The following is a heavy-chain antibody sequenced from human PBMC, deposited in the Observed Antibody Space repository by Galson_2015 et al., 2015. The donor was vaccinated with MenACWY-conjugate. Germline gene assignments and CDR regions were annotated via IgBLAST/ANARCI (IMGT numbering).Heavy chain of an antibody. D-gene: IGHD6-13*01. CDR2: ISGSTTGT. Sequence: SLRLSCAASGFTFSTYGMTWVRQGPGKGLEWVSAISGSTTGTFYADSVKGRFTISRDNSRNTVYLQMNSLRAEDTAVYYCTRVKWQQLTADSWGQGTLVTVSS. V-gene: IGHV3-23*01. CDR3: TRVKWQQLTADS. CDR1: GFTFSTYG. J-gene: IGHJ4*02.